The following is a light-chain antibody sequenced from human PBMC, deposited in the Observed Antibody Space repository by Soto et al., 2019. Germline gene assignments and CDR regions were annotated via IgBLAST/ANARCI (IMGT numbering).Light chain of an antibody. Sequence: QSVLTQPPSMSAAPGQKVTISCSGSSSNIGNDYVSWYQQLSGTAPKLLIYDNDKRPSGIPDRFSGSKSGTSATLGITGLQTGDEADYHCGAWDSSLSAVVFGGGTKVTVL. CDR2: DND. CDR1: SSNIGNDY. CDR3: GAWDSSLSAVV. V-gene: IGLV1-51*01. J-gene: IGLJ2*01.